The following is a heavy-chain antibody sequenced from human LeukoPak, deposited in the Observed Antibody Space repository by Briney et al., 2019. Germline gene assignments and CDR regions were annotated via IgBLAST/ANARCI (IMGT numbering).Heavy chain of an antibody. CDR1: GYIFTGYC. J-gene: IGHJ5*02. CDR3: ARSGYDWFDP. D-gene: IGHD5-12*01. Sequence: ASVKVSCKASGYIFTGYCIHWVRQAPGQGLEWMGWVNPNSVGTNYAHKFQGRVTMTRDTSISTAYMELSRLRSDDTAMYYCARSGYDWFDPWGQGTLVTVSS. CDR2: VNPNSVGT. V-gene: IGHV1-2*07.